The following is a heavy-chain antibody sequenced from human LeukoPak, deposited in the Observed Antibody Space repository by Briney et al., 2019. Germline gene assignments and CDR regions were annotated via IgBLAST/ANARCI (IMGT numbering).Heavy chain of an antibody. CDR3: AKDGESGYYYEQ. J-gene: IGHJ1*01. V-gene: IGHV3-23*01. CDR2: ISSSGGST. D-gene: IGHD3-22*01. Sequence: PGGSLRLSCAASGFTFSSYAMSWVRQAPGKGLEWVSAISSSGGSTYYADSVKGRFTISRDNSKNTLYLQMNSLRAEDTAVYYCAKDGESGYYYEQWGQGTLVTVSS. CDR1: GFTFSSYA.